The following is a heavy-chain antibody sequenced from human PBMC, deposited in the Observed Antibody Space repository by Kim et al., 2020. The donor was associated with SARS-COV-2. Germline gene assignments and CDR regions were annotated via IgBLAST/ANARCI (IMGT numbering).Heavy chain of an antibody. D-gene: IGHD3-22*01. V-gene: IGHV3-48*04. CDR2: ISSSSTI. J-gene: IGHJ4*02. Sequence: GGSLRLSCAASGFTFSSYSMNWVRQAPGKGLEWVSYISSSSTIYYADSVKGRFTISRDNAKNSLYLQMNSLRAEDTAVYYCARVGAIYDSSGYYYFDYWGQGTLVTVSS. CDR1: GFTFSSYS. CDR3: ARVGAIYDSSGYYYFDY.